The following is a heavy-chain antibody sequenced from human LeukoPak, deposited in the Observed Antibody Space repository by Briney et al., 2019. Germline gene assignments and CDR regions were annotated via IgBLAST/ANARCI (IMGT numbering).Heavy chain of an antibody. V-gene: IGHV3-7*01. J-gene: IGHJ5*02. CDR1: GFTFSSYW. CDR3: ASSNSWGAVAPEFDT. D-gene: IGHD6-19*01. Sequence: SGGSLRLSCAASGFTFSSYWMSWVRQAPGKGLEWVANIKQDGSEKYYVDSVKGRFTISRDNAKNSLYLQMNSLRVEDTAVYYCASSNSWGAVAPEFDTWGQGTLVTVSS. CDR2: IKQDGSEK.